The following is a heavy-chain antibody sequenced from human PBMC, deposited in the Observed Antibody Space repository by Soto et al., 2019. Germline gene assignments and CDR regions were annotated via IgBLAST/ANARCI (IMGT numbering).Heavy chain of an antibody. J-gene: IGHJ4*02. V-gene: IGHV3-30-3*01. Sequence: GGSLRLSCAASGFTFRIYTMHWVRQAPGKWLEWVSVISYDGDSIFYTDSVKGRFTISRDNSKNTLYLQMNSLRAEDTAVDYCAAAEQWLADPFDYWGQGXLVTVSS. CDR1: GFTFRIYT. CDR2: ISYDGDSI. CDR3: AAAEQWLADPFDY. D-gene: IGHD6-19*01.